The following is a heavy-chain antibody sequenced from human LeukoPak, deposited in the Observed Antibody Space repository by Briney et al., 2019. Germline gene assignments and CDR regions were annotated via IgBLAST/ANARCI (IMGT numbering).Heavy chain of an antibody. J-gene: IGHJ4*02. CDR1: GRSISTYY. CDR2: IYYSGST. D-gene: IGHD6-19*01. CDR3: ARHRRISSGWYEGVDY. V-gene: IGHV4-59*08. Sequence: SETLSLTCTVSGRSISTYYWSWIRQPPGKGLEWIGYIYYSGSTNYNASLNSRVTISIDTSKNQFSLKLSSVTAADTAVYYCARHRRISSGWYEGVDYWGQGTLVTVSS.